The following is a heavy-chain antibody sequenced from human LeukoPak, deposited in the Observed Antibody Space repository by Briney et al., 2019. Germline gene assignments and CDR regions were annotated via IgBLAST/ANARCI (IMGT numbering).Heavy chain of an antibody. CDR2: FDPEDGET. V-gene: IGHV1-24*01. D-gene: IGHD5-24*01. CDR1: GYTLTELS. Sequence: ASVKVSCKVSGYTLTELSMHWVRQAPGKGLEWMGGFDPEDGETIYAQKFQGRVTITTDESTSTAYMELSSLRSEDTAVYYCAGGRDGYNLVDYWGQGTLVTVSS. CDR3: AGGRDGYNLVDY. J-gene: IGHJ4*02.